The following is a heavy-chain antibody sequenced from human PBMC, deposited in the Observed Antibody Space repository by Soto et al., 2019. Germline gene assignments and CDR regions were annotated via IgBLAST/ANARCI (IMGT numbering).Heavy chain of an antibody. CDR1: GGSISSGGYS. Sequence: SETLSLTCAVSGGSISSGGYSWSWIRQPPGKGLEWIGYIYHSGSTYYNPSLKSRVTISVDGSKNQFSLKLSSVTAADTAVYYCARSRVGYYDSSGYWIDAFDIWGQGTMVTVSS. CDR2: IYHSGST. CDR3: ARSRVGYYDSSGYWIDAFDI. V-gene: IGHV4-30-2*01. J-gene: IGHJ3*02. D-gene: IGHD3-22*01.